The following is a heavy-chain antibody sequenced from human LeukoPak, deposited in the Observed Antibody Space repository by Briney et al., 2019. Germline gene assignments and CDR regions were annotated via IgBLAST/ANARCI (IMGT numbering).Heavy chain of an antibody. CDR3: ARDQYYDSKGWFDP. V-gene: IGHV1-18*01. D-gene: IGHD3-22*01. CDR1: GYTFNSYG. J-gene: IGHJ5*02. Sequence: ASVKVSCKSSGYTFNSYGITWVRQAPGQGLEWMGLIHTYNGHTNYAQKLQGRVTMTTDTSTSTAYMELRSLRSDDTAVYYCARDQYYDSKGWFDPWGQGTLVTVSS. CDR2: IHTYNGHT.